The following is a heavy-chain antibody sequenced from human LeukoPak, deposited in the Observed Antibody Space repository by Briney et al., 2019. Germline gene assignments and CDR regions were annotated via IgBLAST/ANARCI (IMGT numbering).Heavy chain of an antibody. J-gene: IGHJ4*02. V-gene: IGHV3-9*01. CDR3: ANLFDWHPLDC. D-gene: IGHD3-9*01. Sequence: GGSLRLSCAASGFTFDDYAMHWVRQAPGKGLEWVSGISWNSGSIGYADSVKGRFTISRDNAKNTLYLQMNSLRAGDTAVYYCANLFDWHPLDCWGQGTLVTVSS. CDR2: ISWNSGSI. CDR1: GFTFDDYA.